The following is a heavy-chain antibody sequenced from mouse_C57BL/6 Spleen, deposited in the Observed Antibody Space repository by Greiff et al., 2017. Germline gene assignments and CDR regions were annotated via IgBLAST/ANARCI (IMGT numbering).Heavy chain of an antibody. D-gene: IGHD2-4*01. V-gene: IGHV5-4*03. CDR2: ISDGGRYT. CDR3: ARRDDYDWFAY. CDR1: GFTFSSYA. Sequence: EVKLMESGGGLVKPGGSLKLSCAASGFTFSSYAMSWVRQTPEKRLEWVATISDGGRYTYYPDNVKGRFTISRDNAKNNLYLQMSHLKSEDTAMYYCARRDDYDWFAYWGQGTLVTVSA. J-gene: IGHJ3*01.